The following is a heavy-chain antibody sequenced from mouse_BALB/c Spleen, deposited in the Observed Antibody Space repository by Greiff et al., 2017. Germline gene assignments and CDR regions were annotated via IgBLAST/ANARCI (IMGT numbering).Heavy chain of an antibody. CDR1: GYTFSSYW. CDR3: ARGGSSYVSDWYFDD. CDR2: ILPGSGST. V-gene: IGHV1-9*01. D-gene: IGHD1-1*01. J-gene: IGHJ1*01. Sequence: QVQLKESGAELMKPGASVKISCKATGYTFSSYWIEWVKQRPGHGLEWIGEILPGSGSTNYNEKFKGKATFTADTSSNTAYMQLSSLTSEDSAVYYCARGGSSYVSDWYFDDWGAGTTVTVSS.